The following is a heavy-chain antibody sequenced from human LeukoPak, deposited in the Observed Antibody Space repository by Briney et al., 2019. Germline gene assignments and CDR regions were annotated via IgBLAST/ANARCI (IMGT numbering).Heavy chain of an antibody. CDR3: ARDLRLAARPIDY. J-gene: IGHJ4*02. CDR1: GFTFSSYG. D-gene: IGHD6-6*01. V-gene: IGHV3-30*03. Sequence: GGSLRLSCAASGFTFSSYGMHWVRQAPGKGLEWVAVISYDGSNKYYADSVKGRFTISRDNAKNSLYLQMNSLRAEDTAVYYCARDLRLAARPIDYWGQGTLVTVSS. CDR2: ISYDGSNK.